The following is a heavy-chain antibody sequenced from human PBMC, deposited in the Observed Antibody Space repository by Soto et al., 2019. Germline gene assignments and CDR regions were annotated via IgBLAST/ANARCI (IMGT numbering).Heavy chain of an antibody. CDR2: TYYRSKWYN. J-gene: IGHJ5*02. Sequence: KQSQTLSLTCAISGDSVSSNSAAWNWIRQSPSRGLEWLGRTYYRSKWYNDYAVSVKSRITINPDTSKNQFSLQLNSVTPEDTAVYYCARVTTPSAYSSGTSNWFDPWGQGTLVTVSS. V-gene: IGHV6-1*01. D-gene: IGHD6-25*01. CDR1: GDSVSSNSAA. CDR3: ARVTTPSAYSSGTSNWFDP.